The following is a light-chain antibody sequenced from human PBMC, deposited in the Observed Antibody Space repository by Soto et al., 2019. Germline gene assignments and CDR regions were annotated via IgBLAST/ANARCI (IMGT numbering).Light chain of an antibody. CDR2: GVS. J-gene: IGLJ1*01. V-gene: IGLV2-14*03. CDR1: SSDVGGYNY. Sequence: YALTQPASEAGSPGEAITISCTGTSSDVGGYNYVSWYQQHPGKAPKLMIYGVSGRPSGVSNRFSASKSGNTASLTISGLQAEDEADYYCCSYTSSSTPWVFGPGTKVTVL. CDR3: CSYTSSSTPWV.